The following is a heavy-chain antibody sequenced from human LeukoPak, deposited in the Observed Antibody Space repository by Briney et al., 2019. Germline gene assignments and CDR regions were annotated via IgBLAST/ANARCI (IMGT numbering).Heavy chain of an antibody. CDR1: GFSLSTSGVG. CDR3: AHTSSAPIRILNYYYGSGSHLFDY. V-gene: IGHV2-5*01. CDR2: IYWNDDK. J-gene: IGHJ4*02. D-gene: IGHD3-10*01. Sequence: ESGPTLVKPTQTLALTCTFSGFSLSTSGVGVGWIRQPPGKALEWLALIYWNDDKRYSPSLKSRLTITKDTSKNQVVLTMTNMDPVDTATYYCAHTSSAPIRILNYYYGSGSHLFDYWGQGTLVTVSS.